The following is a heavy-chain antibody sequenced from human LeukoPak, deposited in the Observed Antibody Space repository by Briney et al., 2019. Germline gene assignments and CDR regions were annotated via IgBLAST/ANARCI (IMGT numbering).Heavy chain of an antibody. Sequence: GGSLRLSCAASGFTFSSYSMNWVRQAPGKGLEWVSSISSSSSYIYYADSVKGRFTISRDNAKNSLYLQMNSLRAEDTAVYYCAKVEKSPLRSGDYWGQGTLVTVSS. CDR3: AKVEKSPLRSGDY. V-gene: IGHV3-21*04. CDR2: ISSSSSYI. CDR1: GFTFSSYS. J-gene: IGHJ4*02.